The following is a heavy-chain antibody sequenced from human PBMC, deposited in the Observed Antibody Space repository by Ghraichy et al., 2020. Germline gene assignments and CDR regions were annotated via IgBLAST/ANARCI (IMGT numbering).Heavy chain of an antibody. CDR1: GYTFTSSY. D-gene: IGHD2-2*01. CDR2: INPSGGST. Sequence: ASVKVSCKASGYTFTSSYMHWVRQAPGQGLEWMGIINPSGGSTSYAQKFQGRVTMTRDTSTSTVYMELSSLRSEDTAVYFCARDQDIVVVPAALPGGAFDIWGQGKMVTVSA. V-gene: IGHV1-46*01. J-gene: IGHJ3*02. CDR3: ARDQDIVVVPAALPGGAFDI.